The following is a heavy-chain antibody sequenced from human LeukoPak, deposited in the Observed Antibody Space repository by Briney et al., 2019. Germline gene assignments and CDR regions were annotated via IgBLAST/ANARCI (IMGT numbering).Heavy chain of an antibody. J-gene: IGHJ4*02. CDR3: VSIAAAIDPFDY. CDR2: IYYSGST. CDR1: GGSISSSSYY. D-gene: IGHD6-13*01. V-gene: IGHV4-39*01. Sequence: PSETLSLTCTVSGGSISSSSYYWGWIRQPPGKGLEWIGSIYYSGSTYYNPSLKSRVTISVDTSKNQFSLKLSSVTAADTAVYYCVSIAAAIDPFDYWGQGTLVTVSS.